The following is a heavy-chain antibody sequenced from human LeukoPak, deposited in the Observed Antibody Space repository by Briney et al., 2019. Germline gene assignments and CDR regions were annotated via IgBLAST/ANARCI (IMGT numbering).Heavy chain of an antibody. CDR1: GFSFNSYA. CDR2: IGGSGGST. D-gene: IGHD3-10*01. J-gene: IGHJ1*01. CDR3: AKGAWLDY. V-gene: IGHV3-23*01. Sequence: GGSLRLSCAASGFSFNSYAMTWGRQAPGKGLEWVSAIGGSGGSTDYADSVKGRFTISRDNSKNTRYLQMNSLRTEDTAVYYCAKGAWLDYWGQGTLVTVSS.